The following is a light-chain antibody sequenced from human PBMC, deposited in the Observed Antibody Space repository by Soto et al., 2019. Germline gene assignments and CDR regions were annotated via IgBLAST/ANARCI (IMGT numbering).Light chain of an antibody. J-gene: IGKJ1*01. CDR1: ETVATN. Sequence: EVVMTQSPATLSASPGERATLSCWASETVATNLAWYQQKPGQAPRLLISGASTRAAGISDRFRGSGSGTELTLTISSLRSEDSGIYYCQQYFECPPMTFGQGTKVEI. V-gene: IGKV3-15*01. CDR3: QQYFECPPMT. CDR2: GAS.